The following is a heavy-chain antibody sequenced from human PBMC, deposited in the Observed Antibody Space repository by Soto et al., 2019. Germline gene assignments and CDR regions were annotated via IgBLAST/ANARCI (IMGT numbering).Heavy chain of an antibody. J-gene: IGHJ4*02. CDR3: AKDLATVTTRAGYFDY. D-gene: IGHD4-4*01. CDR1: GFTFSSYA. CDR2: ISGSGGST. V-gene: IGHV3-23*01. Sequence: GGSLRLSCAASGFTFSSYAMSWVRQAPGKGLEWVSAISGSGGSTYYADSVKGRFTISRDNSKNTLYLQMNSLRAEDTAVYYCAKDLATVTTRAGYFDYWGQGTLVTVSS.